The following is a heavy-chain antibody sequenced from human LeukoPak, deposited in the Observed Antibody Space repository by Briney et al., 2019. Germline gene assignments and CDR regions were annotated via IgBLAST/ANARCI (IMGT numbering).Heavy chain of an antibody. CDR1: GFTFSSYA. V-gene: IGHV3-23*01. Sequence: GGSLRLSCAVSGFTFSSYAMSWVRQAPEKGLEWVSAISGSGGSTYYADSVKGRFTISRDNSKNTLYLQMNSLRAEDTAVYYCAKDSRYYYDSSGYSDAFDIWGQGTMVTVSS. CDR3: AKDSRYYYDSSGYSDAFDI. CDR2: ISGSGGST. J-gene: IGHJ3*02. D-gene: IGHD3-22*01.